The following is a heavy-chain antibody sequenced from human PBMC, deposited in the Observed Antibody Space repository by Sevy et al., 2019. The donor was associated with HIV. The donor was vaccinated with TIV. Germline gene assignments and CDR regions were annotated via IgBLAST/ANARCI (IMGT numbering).Heavy chain of an antibody. J-gene: IGHJ4*02. V-gene: IGHV1-24*01. D-gene: IGHD3-22*01. CDR3: AATKDYYESSGPPFDY. CDR1: GYTLNKLS. CDR2: FDPEDGET. Sequence: ASVKVSCEVSGYTLNKLSMHWVRQAPGKGLEWMGSFDPEDGETFYAQKFQGRVTMTEDTSTDTAYMELSSLRSEDTAVYYCAATKDYYESSGPPFDYWGQGTLVTVSS.